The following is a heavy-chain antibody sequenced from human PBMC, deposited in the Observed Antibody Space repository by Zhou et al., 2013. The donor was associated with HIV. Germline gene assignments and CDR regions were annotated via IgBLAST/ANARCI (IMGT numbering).Heavy chain of an antibody. CDR3: ATDIGGIAAAAH. Sequence: QVQLVQSGGEVKRPGASVKLSCKASGYTFTSYTISWVRQAPGQGLEWMGGIIPIFGTANYAQQFQGRLTITTDESASTAYMELSSLRSEDTAVYYCATDIGGIAAAAHWGQGTLVTVS. J-gene: IGHJ4*02. D-gene: IGHD6-13*01. CDR2: IIPIFGTA. V-gene: IGHV1-69*05. CDR1: GYTFTSYT.